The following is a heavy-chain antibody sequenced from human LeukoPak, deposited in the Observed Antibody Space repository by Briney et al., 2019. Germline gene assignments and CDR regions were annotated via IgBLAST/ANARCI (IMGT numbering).Heavy chain of an antibody. CDR1: GFTFSSYS. V-gene: IGHV3-21*01. Sequence: PGGSLRLSCAASGFTFSSYSMNWVRQAPGKGLEWVSSISSSSSYIYYADSVKGRFTISRDNAKNSLYLQMNSLRAEDTAVYYCARVSSWSGWNTGFDYWGQGTLVTVSS. J-gene: IGHJ4*02. D-gene: IGHD6-19*01. CDR3: ARVSSWSGWNTGFDY. CDR2: ISSSSSYI.